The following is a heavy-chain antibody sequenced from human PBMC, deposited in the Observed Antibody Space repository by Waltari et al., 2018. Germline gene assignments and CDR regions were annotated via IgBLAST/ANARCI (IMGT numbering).Heavy chain of an antibody. V-gene: IGHV4-31*01. CDR3: ARGLNYYDRSGFYGCDYYDY. Sequence: QMQLQESGPGLVKPSQTLSLTCTVSGSSLSSDYYYWNWIRHYPGKGLEWIGYIYESGTTYYNPSLKSQVSISVDTSKNQLSLNLSSVTAADTAVYYCARGLNYYDRSGFYGCDYYDYWGQGTLVTVSS. J-gene: IGHJ4*02. D-gene: IGHD3-22*01. CDR1: GSSLSSDYYY. CDR2: IYESGTT.